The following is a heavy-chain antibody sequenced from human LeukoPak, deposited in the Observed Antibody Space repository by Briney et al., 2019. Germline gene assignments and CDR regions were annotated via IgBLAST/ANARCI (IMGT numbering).Heavy chain of an antibody. CDR3: GRGGNGAPPQDDFFDV. V-gene: IGHV5-51*01. D-gene: IGHD3/OR15-3a*01. Sequence: GESLKISCKVSGYSFTSYCIGWVRQMPGKGLEWMGIIYPGDSGPTYSPSFQGQVTISVDKSINTAYLQWSSLQASDTAMYYWGRGGNGAPPQDDFFDVWGKGKWVTV. CDR2: IYPGDSGP. CDR1: GYSFTSYC. J-gene: IGHJ3*01.